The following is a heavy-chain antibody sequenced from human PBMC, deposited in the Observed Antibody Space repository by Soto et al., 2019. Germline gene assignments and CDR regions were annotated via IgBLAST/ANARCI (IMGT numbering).Heavy chain of an antibody. Sequence: EVQLVQSGAEEKKPGESLRISCKGSGYNFTDYWINWVRQMPGKGLEWMGRIDPSDSYTNYSPSFQGHVTISADKSISTAYLQWTSLKASDTAIYYCARPLMRWTNWFDPWGQGTLVTVSP. J-gene: IGHJ5*02. CDR1: GYNFTDYW. CDR3: ARPLMRWTNWFDP. CDR2: IDPSDSYT. V-gene: IGHV5-10-1*03.